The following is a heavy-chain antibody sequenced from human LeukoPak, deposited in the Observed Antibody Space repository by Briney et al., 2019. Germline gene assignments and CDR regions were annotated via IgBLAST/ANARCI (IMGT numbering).Heavy chain of an antibody. J-gene: IGHJ6*02. Sequence: GASVKASCKASGYTFTSYDINWVRQATGQGLEWMGWMNPNSGNTGYAQKFQGRVTMTRNTSISTAYMELSSLRSEDTAVYYCARGGYCSSTSCPSLYYYYGMDVWGQGTTVTVSS. D-gene: IGHD2-2*01. CDR2: MNPNSGNT. CDR1: GYTFTSYD. CDR3: ARGGYCSSTSCPSLYYYYGMDV. V-gene: IGHV1-8*01.